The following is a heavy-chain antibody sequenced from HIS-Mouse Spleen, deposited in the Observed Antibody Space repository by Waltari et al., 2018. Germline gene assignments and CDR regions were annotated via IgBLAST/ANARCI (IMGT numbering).Heavy chain of an antibody. V-gene: IGHV4-39*07. CDR3: ARDRELYFDY. Sequence: LKSRVTISVDTSKNQFSLKLSSVTAADTAVYYCARDRELYFDYWGQGTLVTVSS. J-gene: IGHJ4*02. D-gene: IGHD1-26*01.